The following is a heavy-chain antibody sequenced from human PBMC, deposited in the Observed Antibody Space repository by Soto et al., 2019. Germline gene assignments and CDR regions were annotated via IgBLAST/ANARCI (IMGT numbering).Heavy chain of an antibody. V-gene: IGHV2-5*02. CDR1: GFSLSTSGVG. CDR2: IYWDDDK. CDR3: AHTISNKLLRNNWFDP. Sequence: GSGPTLVNPTQTLTLTCTFSGFSLSTSGVGVGWIRQPPGKALEWLALIYWDDDKRYSPSLKSRLTITKDTSKNQVVLTMTNMEPVDTATYYCAHTISNKLLRNNWFDPWGQGTLVTVSS. J-gene: IGHJ5*02. D-gene: IGHD2-15*01.